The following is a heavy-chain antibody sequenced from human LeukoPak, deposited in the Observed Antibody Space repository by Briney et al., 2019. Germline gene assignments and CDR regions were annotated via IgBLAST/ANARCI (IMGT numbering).Heavy chain of an antibody. J-gene: IGHJ3*02. Sequence: SETLSLTCLVSGYSISSGYHWGWIRQPPGKGLDWIGSIYRSGITYYNPSLKSRVTISVDTSKNQFSLKLSSVTAADTAVYYCARHDWTFDTWGQGTMVTASS. CDR2: IYRSGIT. CDR1: GYSISSGYH. V-gene: IGHV4-38-2*01. D-gene: IGHD3-9*01. CDR3: ARHDWTFDT.